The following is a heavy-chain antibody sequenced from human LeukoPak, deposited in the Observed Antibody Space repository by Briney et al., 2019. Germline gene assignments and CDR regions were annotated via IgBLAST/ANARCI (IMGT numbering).Heavy chain of an antibody. Sequence: GGSLRLSCAVSGFTFSSYAMSWVRQAPGKGLEWVSAISGSGGSTYYADSVKGRFTISRDNSKNTLYLQMNSLRAEDTAVYYCAKDRVLRFLEWSYDAFDIWGQGTMVTVSS. CDR3: AKDRVLRFLEWSYDAFDI. V-gene: IGHV3-23*01. CDR2: ISGSGGST. CDR1: GFTFSSYA. D-gene: IGHD3-3*01. J-gene: IGHJ3*02.